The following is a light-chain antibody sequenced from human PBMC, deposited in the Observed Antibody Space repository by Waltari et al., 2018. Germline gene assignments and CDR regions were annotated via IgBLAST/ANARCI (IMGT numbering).Light chain of an antibody. CDR3: QQYNNWPPGA. J-gene: IGKJ1*01. CDR2: GAS. V-gene: IGKV3-15*01. CDR1: QSVSSN. Sequence: EIVMTQSPATLSVSPGERATLHCRASQSVSSNLASHQQKPGQAPRLLIHGASTRATGIPARFSGSGSGTEFTLTISSLQSEDFAVYYCQQYNNWPPGAFGQGTKVEIK.